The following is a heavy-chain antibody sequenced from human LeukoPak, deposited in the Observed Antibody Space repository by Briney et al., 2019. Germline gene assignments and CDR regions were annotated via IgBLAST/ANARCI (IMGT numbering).Heavy chain of an antibody. CDR2: ISAYNGNT. CDR1: GYTSTSYG. Sequence: ASVKVSCTASGYTSTSYGISWVRQAPGQGLEWMGWISAYNGNTNYAQKLQGRVTMTTDTSTSTACMELRSLRSDDTAVYYCARARGNSSGWYIVYWGQGTLATVSS. V-gene: IGHV1-18*04. J-gene: IGHJ4*02. CDR3: ARARGNSSGWYIVY. D-gene: IGHD6-19*01.